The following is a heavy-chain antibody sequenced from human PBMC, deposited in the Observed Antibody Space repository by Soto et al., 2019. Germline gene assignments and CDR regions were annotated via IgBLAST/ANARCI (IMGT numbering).Heavy chain of an antibody. Sequence: QVQLVESGGGVVQPGRSLRLSCAASGFTFSSYGMHWVRQAPGKGLEWVAVISYDGSNKYYADSVKGRFTISRDNSKNTLYLQMNSLRAEDTAVYYCAKDLRGDDGWGQGTLVTVSS. CDR2: ISYDGSNK. V-gene: IGHV3-30*18. CDR3: AKDLRGDDG. J-gene: IGHJ4*02. CDR1: GFTFSSYG.